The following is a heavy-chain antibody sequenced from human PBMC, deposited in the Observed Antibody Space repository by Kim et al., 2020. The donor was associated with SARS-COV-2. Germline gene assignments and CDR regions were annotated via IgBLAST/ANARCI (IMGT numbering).Heavy chain of an antibody. Sequence: SYDGSNKYYVDSVKGRFTISRDNSKNTLYLQMNSLRAEDTAVYYCAIDVYWGQGTLVTVSS. CDR2: SYDGSNK. V-gene: IGHV3-30*01. CDR3: AIDVY. J-gene: IGHJ4*02.